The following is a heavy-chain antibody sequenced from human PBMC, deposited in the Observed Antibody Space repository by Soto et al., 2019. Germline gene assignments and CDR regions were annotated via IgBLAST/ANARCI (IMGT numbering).Heavy chain of an antibody. CDR1: GDSVSSNTAA. D-gene: IGHD6-19*01. CDR2: TYYRSNWRH. Sequence: RSLTCAISGDSVSSNTAAWNWIRSSPSRGLEWLGRTYYRSNWRHDYAVSVKSRITVNPDTSKNHFSLQLNSVTPDDTAVYYCARGVAGTGFDLWGQGTLVTVSS. J-gene: IGHJ4*02. CDR3: ARGVAGTGFDL. V-gene: IGHV6-1*01.